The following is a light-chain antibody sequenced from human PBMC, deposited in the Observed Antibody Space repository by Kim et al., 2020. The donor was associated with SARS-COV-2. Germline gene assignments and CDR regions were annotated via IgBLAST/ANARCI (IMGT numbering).Light chain of an antibody. CDR1: SLRSYY. J-gene: IGLJ2*01. CDR2: GKD. CDR3: NSRDSNDYVV. V-gene: IGLV3-19*01. Sequence: SSELTQDPAVSVALGQTVRITCQGDSLRSYYATWYQQKPGQAPKVVIYGKDNRPPGVPDRFSGSSSGNTAYLTITGTQAGDEADYYCNSRDSNDYVVFGG.